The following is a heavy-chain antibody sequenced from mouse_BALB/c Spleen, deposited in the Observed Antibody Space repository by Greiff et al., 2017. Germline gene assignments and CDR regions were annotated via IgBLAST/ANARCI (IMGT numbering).Heavy chain of an antibody. D-gene: IGHD2-1*01. V-gene: IGHV5-4*02. J-gene: IGHJ1*01. CDR2: ISDGGSYT. CDR1: GFTFSDYY. Sequence: EVKLVESGGGLVKPGGSLKLSCAASGFTFSDYYMYWVRQTPEKRLEWVATISDGGSYTYYPDSVKGRFTISSDNAKNNLYLQMSSLKSEDTAMYYCARDYYGNPRDWYFDVWGAGTTVTVSS. CDR3: ARDYYGNPRDWYFDV.